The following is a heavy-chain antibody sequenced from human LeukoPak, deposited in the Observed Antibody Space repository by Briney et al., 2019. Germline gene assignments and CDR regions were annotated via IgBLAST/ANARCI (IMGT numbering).Heavy chain of an antibody. D-gene: IGHD3-9*01. CDR1: GGTFSSYG. J-gene: IGHJ4*02. CDR2: IIPIFGRA. CDR3: ARGSYLTYYFDY. V-gene: IGHV1-69*13. Sequence: GASVKVSCKASGGTFSSYGISWVRQAPGQGLEWMGGIIPIFGRAKYAQKFQGRVTITADESTSTAYMEVNSLRSEDTAVYYCARGSYLTYYFDYWGQGTLVTVSS.